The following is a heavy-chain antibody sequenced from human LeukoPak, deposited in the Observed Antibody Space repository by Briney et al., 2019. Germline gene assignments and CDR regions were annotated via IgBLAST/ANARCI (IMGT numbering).Heavy chain of an antibody. CDR2: IYYSGDT. CDR3: ARHGPLYEYFYYNMDV. V-gene: IGHV4-61*05. Sequence: SETLSLTCTVSGGSISSSSYYWGWIRQPPGKGLEWIGYIYYSGDTDYNPSLKSRVTISVDTSKNQFSLKLSSVTAADTAVYYCARHGPLYEYFYYNMDVWGQGTTVTVSS. D-gene: IGHD5/OR15-5a*01. CDR1: GGSISSSSYY. J-gene: IGHJ6*02.